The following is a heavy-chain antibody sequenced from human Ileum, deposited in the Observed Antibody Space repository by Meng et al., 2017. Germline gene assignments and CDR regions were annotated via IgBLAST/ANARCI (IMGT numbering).Heavy chain of an antibody. V-gene: IGHV3-74*01. CDR3: TNDRLNH. D-gene: IGHD1-1*01. CDR1: GFTFTDHW. J-gene: IGHJ1*01. CDR2: INPDGSNP. Sequence: VLLLGSGGGVAPPGGSLRRSCSGSGFTFTDHWMHWVRQGPGKGLVWVSRINPDGSNPTYADSVKGRFTISRDNAKNTVYLQMNSLRAEDSALYYCTNDRLNHWGQGALVTVSS.